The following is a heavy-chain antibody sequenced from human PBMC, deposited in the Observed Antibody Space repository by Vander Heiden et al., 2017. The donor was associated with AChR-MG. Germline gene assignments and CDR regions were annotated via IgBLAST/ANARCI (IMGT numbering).Heavy chain of an antibody. CDR3: ARDHGVYSDLLSYFDY. CDR2: IWYDGSNK. V-gene: IGHV3-33*01. Sequence: QVQLVESGGGVVQPGRSLRLSCAASGFTFRSYGMHGVRQAPGKGLEWVAVIWYDGSNKYYADSVKGRFTISRDNSKNTLYLQMNSLRAEDTAVYYCARDHGVYSDLLSYFDYWGQGTLVTVSS. CDR1: GFTFRSYG. D-gene: IGHD2-15*01. J-gene: IGHJ4*02.